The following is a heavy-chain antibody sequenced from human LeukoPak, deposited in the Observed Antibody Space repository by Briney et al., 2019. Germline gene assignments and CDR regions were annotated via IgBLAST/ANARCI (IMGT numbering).Heavy chain of an antibody. CDR2: ISGSGGST. D-gene: IGHD2-21*02. Sequence: HPGGSLRLSCAASGFTFSSYAMSWVRQAPGKGLEWVSAISGSGGSTYYADSVKGRFTISRDNSKNTLYLQMNSLRAEDTAVYYCAKAERYCGGDCYPYYFDYWGRGTLVTVSS. CDR3: AKAERYCGGDCYPYYFDY. J-gene: IGHJ4*02. V-gene: IGHV3-23*01. CDR1: GFTFSSYA.